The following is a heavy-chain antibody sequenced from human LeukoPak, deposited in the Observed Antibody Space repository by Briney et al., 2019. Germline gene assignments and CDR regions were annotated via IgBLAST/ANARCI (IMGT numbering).Heavy chain of an antibody. Sequence: PGGSLRLSCAASGFTFSSYGMHWVRQAPGKGLEWVALIRYDGSNKYYADSVKGRFTISRDNSKNTLYLQMNSLRAEDTAVYYCAKDQGEQLGDAFDIWGQGTMVTVSS. D-gene: IGHD5-18*01. V-gene: IGHV3-30*02. J-gene: IGHJ3*02. CDR1: GFTFSSYG. CDR3: AKDQGEQLGDAFDI. CDR2: IRYDGSNK.